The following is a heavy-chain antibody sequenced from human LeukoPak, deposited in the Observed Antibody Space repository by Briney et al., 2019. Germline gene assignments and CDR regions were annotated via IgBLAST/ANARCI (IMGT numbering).Heavy chain of an antibody. D-gene: IGHD2-15*01. J-gene: IGHJ3*02. CDR3: ASGRQLVVDDAFDI. Sequence: ASVKVSCKASGYTFTSYGISWVRQAPGQGLEWMGWISAYNGNTNYAQKLQGRVTMTTDTSTSTAYMELRSLRPDDTAVYYCASGRQLVVDDAFDIWGQGTMVTVSS. CDR1: GYTFTSYG. CDR2: ISAYNGNT. V-gene: IGHV1-18*01.